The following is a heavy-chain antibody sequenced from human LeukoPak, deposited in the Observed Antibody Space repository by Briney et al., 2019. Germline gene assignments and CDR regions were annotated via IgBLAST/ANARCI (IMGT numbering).Heavy chain of an antibody. Sequence: PGGSLRLSCAASGFTFSNSFMHWVRQAPGKGLVWVSRINSDGSSTNYADSVKGRFTISRDNAENTLFLQMNSLRVEDSAVYYCSGGGSITVAGYWGQGTLVTVSS. V-gene: IGHV3-74*01. J-gene: IGHJ4*02. CDR1: GFTFSNSF. CDR3: SGGGSITVAGY. CDR2: INSDGSST. D-gene: IGHD3-10*01.